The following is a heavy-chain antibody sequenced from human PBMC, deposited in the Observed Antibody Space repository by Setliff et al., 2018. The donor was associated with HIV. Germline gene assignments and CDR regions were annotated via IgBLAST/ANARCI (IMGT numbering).Heavy chain of an antibody. CDR3: ARSSRTSPYWFDY. V-gene: IGHV4-4*08. CDR1: GGSISSYY. D-gene: IGHD6-6*01. J-gene: IGHJ4*02. CDR2: IYSSGNT. Sequence: PSETLSLTCTVSGGSISSYYWSWIRQPPGKGLEWIGYIYSSGNTNYNPSLRSRVTISVDTSKNQFSLKVNSVTAADTAVYYCARSSRTSPYWFDYWGQGIPVTVSS.